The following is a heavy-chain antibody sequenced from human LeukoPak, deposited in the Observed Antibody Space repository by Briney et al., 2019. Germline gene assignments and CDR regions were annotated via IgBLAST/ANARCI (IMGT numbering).Heavy chain of an antibody. V-gene: IGHV1-2*04. Sequence: GASVKVSCKASGYTFTGYYMHWVRQAPGQGLEWMGWINPNSGGTNYAQKFQGWVTMTRDTSISTAYMELSSLRSEDTAVYYCARVSGVPEGGYYYYYMDVWGKGTTVTVSS. D-gene: IGHD3-10*01. CDR2: INPNSGGT. CDR3: ARVSGVPEGGYYYYYMDV. CDR1: GYTFTGYY. J-gene: IGHJ6*03.